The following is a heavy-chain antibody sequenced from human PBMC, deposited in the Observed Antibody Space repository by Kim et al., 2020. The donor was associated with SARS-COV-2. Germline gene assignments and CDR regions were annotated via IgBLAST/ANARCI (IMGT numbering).Heavy chain of an antibody. J-gene: IGHJ3*02. CDR1: GFTFSSYG. D-gene: IGHD1-26*01. CDR2: IWYDGSNK. V-gene: IGHV3-33*01. CDR3: ARVTGVGATTGHAFDI. Sequence: GGSLRLSCAASGFTFSSYGMHWVRQPPGKGLEWVAVIWYDGSNKYFADSVKGRFTISRDNSKNTLYLQMNSLRAEDTAVYHCARVTGVGATTGHAFDIWGQGTMVTVSS.